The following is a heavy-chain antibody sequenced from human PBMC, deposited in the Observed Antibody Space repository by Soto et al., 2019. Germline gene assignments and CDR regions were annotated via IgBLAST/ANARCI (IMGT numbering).Heavy chain of an antibody. D-gene: IGHD2-15*01. CDR1: GFTFNTYD. Sequence: EVQLVESGGGLVQPGGSLRLSCAVSGFTFNTYDMHWVRQAAGKGLEWVSALGIAGDTYYPDFVKGRFTISRESAKSSLYLQMKSRRAEDTAFYYCVRAPGGRHGVYFDYGGQGTLVTVSS. V-gene: IGHV3-13*01. CDR2: LGIAGDT. J-gene: IGHJ4*02. CDR3: VRAPGGRHGVYFDY.